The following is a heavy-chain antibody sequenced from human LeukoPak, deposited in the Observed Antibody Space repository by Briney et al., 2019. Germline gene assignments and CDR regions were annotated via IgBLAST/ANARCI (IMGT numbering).Heavy chain of an antibody. CDR2: ISGSGGST. V-gene: IGHV3-23*01. CDR3: AKVHLLWFGELLSRGRDTCDN. CDR1: GFTFSSHA. Sequence: GGSLRLSCAASGFTFSSHAMTWGRQAPGKGLEWVSGISGSGGSTYYADSVKGRFTISRDNSKNTLYLQLNSLRAEDTAIYYCAKVHLLWFGELLSRGRDTCDNRGLGNMVTVYS. J-gene: IGHJ3*02. D-gene: IGHD3-10*01.